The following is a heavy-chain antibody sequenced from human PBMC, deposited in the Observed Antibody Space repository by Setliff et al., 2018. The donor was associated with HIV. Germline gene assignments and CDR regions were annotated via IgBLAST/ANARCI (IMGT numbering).Heavy chain of an antibody. CDR3: ARDAPTVYANGWFDP. CDR2: LNDRGHI. J-gene: IGHJ5*02. D-gene: IGHD2-8*01. Sequence: SETLSLTCAMYGDSFGDFYWNWIRQAPGKGLEWIVELNDRGHINYNPSLRSRVTISVDTSKNQFSLKLSSVTAADTAVYYCARDAPTVYANGWFDPWGQGTLVTVSS. CDR1: GDSFGDFY. V-gene: IGHV4-34*01.